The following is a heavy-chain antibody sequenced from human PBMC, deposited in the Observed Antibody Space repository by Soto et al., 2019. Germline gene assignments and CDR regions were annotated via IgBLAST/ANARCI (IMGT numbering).Heavy chain of an antibody. D-gene: IGHD3-22*01. CDR1: GYSISSGYY. Sequence: SETLSLTCAVSGYSISSGYYWGWIRQPPGKGLEWIGSIYHSGSTYYNPSLKSRVTISVDTSKNQFSLKLSSVTAADTAVYYCARFDSSGYLYYWGQGTLVTVSS. CDR2: IYHSGST. V-gene: IGHV4-38-2*01. CDR3: ARFDSSGYLYY. J-gene: IGHJ4*02.